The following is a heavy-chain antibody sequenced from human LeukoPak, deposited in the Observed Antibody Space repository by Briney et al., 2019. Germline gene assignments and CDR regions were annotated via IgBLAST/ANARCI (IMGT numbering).Heavy chain of an antibody. Sequence: GGSLRLSCAASGFTFSGYAMHWVRQAPGKGLEWVSLISDGGSIKDYADSVKGRFTISRDNSKNTLYLQMNSLRTEDTAVYYPHISDSSGYYDHWGQGTLVTVSS. CDR1: GFTFSGYA. V-gene: IGHV3-30*03. CDR3: HISDSSGYYDH. D-gene: IGHD3-22*01. J-gene: IGHJ5*02. CDR2: ISDGGSIK.